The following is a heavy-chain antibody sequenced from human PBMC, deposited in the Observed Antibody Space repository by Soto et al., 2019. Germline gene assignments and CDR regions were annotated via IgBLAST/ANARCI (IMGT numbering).Heavy chain of an antibody. CDR1: GFTFGNYC. J-gene: IGHJ4*02. Sequence: PGGSLRLSCVASGFTFGNYCMSWVRQAPGKGLEWVGFIWYDGSNTFYAESVKGRFTISRDNSKNTVYLQINALRAEDTAVYYCARDSPIGSTFSGYDAIDSWGQGTLVTVSS. CDR3: ARDSPIGSTFSGYDAIDS. D-gene: IGHD5-12*01. CDR2: IWYDGSNT. V-gene: IGHV3-33*08.